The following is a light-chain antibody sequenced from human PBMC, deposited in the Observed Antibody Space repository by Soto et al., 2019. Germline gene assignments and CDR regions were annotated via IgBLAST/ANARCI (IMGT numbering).Light chain of an antibody. J-gene: IGLJ2*01. CDR2: EVS. CDR1: SSDVGGYNY. Sequence: QSALTQPPSASGSPGQSVTISCTGTSSDVGGYNYVSWYQQHPGKAPKLMIYEVSKRPSGVPDRFSDSKSGNTASLTVSGLQAEDEADYYCSSYAGSNNFVVFGGGTKLTV. V-gene: IGLV2-8*01. CDR3: SSYAGSNNFVV.